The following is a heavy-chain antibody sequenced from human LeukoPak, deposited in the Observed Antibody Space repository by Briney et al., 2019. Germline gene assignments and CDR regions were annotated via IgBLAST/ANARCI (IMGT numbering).Heavy chain of an antibody. CDR1: GFTFSSYA. CDR3: PREPGDY. V-gene: IGHV3-30-3*01. Sequence: GGSLRLSCVASGFTFSSYAMHWVRQAPGKGLEWVAVISYDGSNKYYADSVKGRFTISRDNSKNTLYLQMNSLRGEDTAVYYCPREPGDYWGEGTLVTVSS. CDR2: ISYDGSNK. J-gene: IGHJ4*02. D-gene: IGHD3-10*01.